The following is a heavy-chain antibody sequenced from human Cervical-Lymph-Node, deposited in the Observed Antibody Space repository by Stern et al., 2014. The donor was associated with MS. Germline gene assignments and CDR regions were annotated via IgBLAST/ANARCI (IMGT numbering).Heavy chain of an antibody. Sequence: QVQLLQSGAEVKSPGASVKVSCKVSGYTLTDSSIHWVRQAPGKGLEWMGGFDPEDGERIYAQKLQGRVTMSEDTSTDTAYMELHSLRSDDTAVYFCATAQIRRPATLDVWGQGTPVTVSS. CDR2: FDPEDGER. J-gene: IGHJ6*02. CDR1: GYTLTDSS. V-gene: IGHV1-24*01. CDR3: ATAQIRRPATLDV. D-gene: IGHD2-2*01.